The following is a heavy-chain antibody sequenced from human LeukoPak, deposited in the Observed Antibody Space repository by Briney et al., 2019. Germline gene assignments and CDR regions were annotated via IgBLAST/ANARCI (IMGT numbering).Heavy chain of an antibody. CDR3: ASFLQCAGKYHCNAFDI. CDR1: GGSFSDYY. D-gene: IGHD2-2*01. J-gene: IGHJ3*02. V-gene: IGHV4-59*12. Sequence: SETLSLTCTVSGGSFSDYYWSWIRQPPGGGLEWIAYSGSTNYNPSLKSRVTISVDKSKNQFSLKLSSVTAADTAVYYCASFLQCAGKYHCNAFDIWGQGTMVTVSS. CDR2: SGST.